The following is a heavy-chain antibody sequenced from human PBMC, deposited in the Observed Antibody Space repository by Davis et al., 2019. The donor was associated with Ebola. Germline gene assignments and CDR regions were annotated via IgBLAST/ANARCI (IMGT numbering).Heavy chain of an antibody. CDR1: GYTFTSYG. D-gene: IGHD4-11*01. V-gene: IGHV1-18*04. CDR3: ARGHNYAHEY. J-gene: IGHJ4*02. CDR2: INSYSNT. Sequence: ASVKVSCKASGYTFTSYGISWVRKAPGQGLEWRGWINSYSNTKYAQRLQGRVTITTDTSTRTAYMELRRLRSDDTADYYCARGHNYAHEYWGQGTLVTVSS.